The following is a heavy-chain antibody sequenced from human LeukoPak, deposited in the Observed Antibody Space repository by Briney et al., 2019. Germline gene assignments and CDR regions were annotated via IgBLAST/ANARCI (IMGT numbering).Heavy chain of an antibody. J-gene: IGHJ4*02. V-gene: IGHV6-1*01. CDR2: TYYRSKWYN. CDR1: GDSVSSNSAA. CDR3: AREGDTSGSYWGAFDY. Sequence: SQTLSLTCAISGDSVSSNSAAWNWIRQSPSRGLEWLGRTYYRSKWYNDYAVSVKSRITINPDTSKNQFPLQLNSVTPEDTAVYYCAREGDTSGSYWGAFDYWGQGTLVTVSS. D-gene: IGHD1-26*01.